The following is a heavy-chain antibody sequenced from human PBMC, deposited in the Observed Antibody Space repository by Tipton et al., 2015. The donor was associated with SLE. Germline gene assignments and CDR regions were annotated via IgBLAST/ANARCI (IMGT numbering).Heavy chain of an antibody. J-gene: IGHJ1*01. CDR3: ARRGGGSFHAEYFQH. V-gene: IGHV1-69*01. CDR1: GGTFSSYA. D-gene: IGHD1-26*01. Sequence: QSGPEVKKPGSSVKVSCKASGGTFSSYAISWVRQAPGQGLEWMGGIIPIFGTANYAQKFQGRVTITADESTSTAYMELSSLRSEDTAVYYCARRGGGSFHAEYFQHWGQGTLVTVSS. CDR2: IIPIFGTA.